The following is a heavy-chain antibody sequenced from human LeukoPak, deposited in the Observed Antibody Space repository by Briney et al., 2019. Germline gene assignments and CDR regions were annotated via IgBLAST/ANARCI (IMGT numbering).Heavy chain of an antibody. J-gene: IGHJ6*04. Sequence: GSLRLSCAASGFSFTTYGMSWVRQPPGKGLEWIGEIYHSGSTNYNPSLKSRVTISVDKSKNQFSLKLSSVTAADTAVYYCARDLTAYGDYGMDVWGKGTTVTVSS. CDR3: ARDLTAYGDYGMDV. CDR2: IYHSGST. D-gene: IGHD4-17*01. CDR1: GFSFTTYG. V-gene: IGHV4-4*02.